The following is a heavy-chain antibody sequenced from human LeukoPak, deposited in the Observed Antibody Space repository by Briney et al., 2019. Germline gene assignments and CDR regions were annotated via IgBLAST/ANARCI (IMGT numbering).Heavy chain of an antibody. CDR3: AKGYDSSGYYPFDY. V-gene: IGHV3-23*01. J-gene: IGHJ4*02. CDR2: ISGSGGST. Sequence: PGGSLRLSCAASGFTFSSYAMSWVRQAPGKGLEWVSAISGSGGSTYYADSVKGRFTISRDSSKNTLYLQMNSLRAEDTAVYYCAKGYDSSGYYPFDYWGQGTLVTVSS. CDR1: GFTFSSYA. D-gene: IGHD3-22*01.